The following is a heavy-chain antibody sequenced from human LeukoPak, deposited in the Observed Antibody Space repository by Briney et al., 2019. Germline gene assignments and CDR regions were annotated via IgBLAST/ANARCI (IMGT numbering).Heavy chain of an antibody. V-gene: IGHV3-48*03. D-gene: IGHD3-10*02. Sequence: GGSLRLSCAASGFMFSTYEMNWVRQAPGKGLEWLSYISYNGRSIYYADSVKGRFTISRDNAKNSLYLQMNSLRVEDTAVYYCAELGITMIGGVWGKGTTVTISS. CDR2: ISYNGRSI. J-gene: IGHJ6*04. CDR3: AELGITMIGGV. CDR1: GFMFSTYE.